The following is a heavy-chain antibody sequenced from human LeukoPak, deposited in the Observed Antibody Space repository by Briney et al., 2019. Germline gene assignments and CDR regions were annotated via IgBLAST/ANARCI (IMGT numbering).Heavy chain of an antibody. CDR3: ARGGHIVVVPAAILSFDY. J-gene: IGHJ4*02. D-gene: IGHD2-2*02. CDR1: GFTFNYAW. Sequence: GGSLRLSCAASGFTFNYAWVSWVRQAPGKGLEWVAVISYDGSNKYYADSVKGRFTISRDNSKNTLYLQMNSLRAEDTAVYYCARGGHIVVVPAAILSFDYWGQGTLVTVSS. V-gene: IGHV3-30*03. CDR2: ISYDGSNK.